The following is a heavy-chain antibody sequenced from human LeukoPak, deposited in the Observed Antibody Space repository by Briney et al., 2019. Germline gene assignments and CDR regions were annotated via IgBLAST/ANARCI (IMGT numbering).Heavy chain of an antibody. CDR3: STSPSFGSSWYQFNY. V-gene: IGHV3-23*01. D-gene: IGHD6-13*01. CDR1: GLTFYTYA. Sequence: GGSLRLSCSVSGLTFYTYAMSWVRQAPGKGLEWVSAISGRDGRTYYTDSVKGRFTISRDNSKNTLYLQMNSLRAEDTAVYYCSTSPSFGSSWYQFNYWGQGALVIVSS. CDR2: ISGRDGRT. J-gene: IGHJ4*02.